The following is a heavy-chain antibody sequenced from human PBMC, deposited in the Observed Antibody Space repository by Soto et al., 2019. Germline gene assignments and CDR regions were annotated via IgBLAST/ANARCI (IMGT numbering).Heavy chain of an antibody. J-gene: IGHJ4*02. V-gene: IGHV1-69*12. Sequence: QVQLVQSGAEVKKPGSSVKVSCKASGGTFSSYAISWVRQAPGQGLEWMGGIIPIFGTANYAQKFQGRVTLSAEECMSTAYMELGSLRPEDTAVYYCARESSLGYYFDYWGQGTLVTVSS. CDR3: ARESSLGYYFDY. D-gene: IGHD6-6*01. CDR2: IIPIFGTA. CDR1: GGTFSSYA.